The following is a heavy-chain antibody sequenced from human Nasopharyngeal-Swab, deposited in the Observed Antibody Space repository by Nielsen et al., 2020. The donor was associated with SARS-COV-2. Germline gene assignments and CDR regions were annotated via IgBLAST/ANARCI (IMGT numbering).Heavy chain of an antibody. CDR2: ISYSGST. CDR3: AREMASFDT. D-gene: IGHD5-24*01. Sequence: SETLSLTCTVSGGSISSHYWSWIRQPPGKGLEWIGYISYSGSTNYNPSLKSRIAISVDTSKNQFSLKLSSVTAADTAVYYCAREMASFDTWGQGTLVTVSS. V-gene: IGHV4-59*11. J-gene: IGHJ4*02. CDR1: GGSISSHY.